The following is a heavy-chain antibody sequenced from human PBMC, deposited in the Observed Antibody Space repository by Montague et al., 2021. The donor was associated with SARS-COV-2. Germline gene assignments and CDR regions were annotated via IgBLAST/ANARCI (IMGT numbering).Heavy chain of an antibody. CDR2: INHSGST. Sequence: SETLSLTCAVYGGSFSNYYWSWIRQPPGKGLEWIGVINHSGSTNYNPSLKSRVTISVDTSKNQFSLKLSSVTAADTAVYYCARGGAVTTFFGPKRTRRYDWFDPWGQGTLVTVSS. J-gene: IGHJ5*02. V-gene: IGHV4-34*01. D-gene: IGHD4-17*01. CDR1: GGSFSNYY. CDR3: ARGGAVTTFFGPKRTRRYDWFDP.